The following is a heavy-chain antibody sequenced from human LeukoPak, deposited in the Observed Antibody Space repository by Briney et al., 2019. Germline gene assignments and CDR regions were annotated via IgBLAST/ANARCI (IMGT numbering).Heavy chain of an antibody. D-gene: IGHD6-19*01. CDR2: IYYSGST. J-gene: IGHJ4*02. CDR1: GGSISSSSYY. CDR3: ARGRYSSGWYVGNYFDY. Sequence: SETLSLTCTVSGGSISSSSYYWGWIRQPPGKGLEWIGSIYYSGSTYYNPSLKSRVTISVDTSKNQFSLKLSSVTAADTAVYYCARGRYSSGWYVGNYFDYWGQGTLVTVSS. V-gene: IGHV4-39*07.